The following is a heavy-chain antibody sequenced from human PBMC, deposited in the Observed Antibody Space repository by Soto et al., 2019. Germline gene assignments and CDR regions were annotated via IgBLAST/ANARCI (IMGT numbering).Heavy chain of an antibody. Sequence: XGPTLVNPTQSLTLTCTFSGFSLSTNGVAVGWVRQPPGKALEWLALVYWDDDKRYNPSVKTRLTLTTDTSTNQVVLKMTNMHPVDTATYFCAHRAYYYDSDDFYFPLWDHSGQGAPVTVSS. D-gene: IGHD3-22*01. CDR2: VYWDDDK. V-gene: IGHV2-5*02. CDR1: GFSLSTNGVA. CDR3: AHRAYYYDSDDFYFPLWDH. J-gene: IGHJ4*02.